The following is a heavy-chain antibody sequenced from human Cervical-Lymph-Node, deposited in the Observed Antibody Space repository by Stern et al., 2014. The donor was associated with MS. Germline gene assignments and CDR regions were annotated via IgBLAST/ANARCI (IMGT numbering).Heavy chain of an antibody. J-gene: IGHJ4*02. CDR1: GGTFSSYA. Sequence: MQLVESGAEVKKPGSSVKVSCKASGGTFSSYAISWVRQAPGQGLEWMGGIIPIFGTANYAQKFQGRVTITADESTSTAYMELSSLRSEDTAVYYCARGGLGLRYFDWSPHFDYWGQGTLVTVSS. CDR3: ARGGLGLRYFDWSPHFDY. CDR2: IIPIFGTA. V-gene: IGHV1-69*01. D-gene: IGHD3-9*01.